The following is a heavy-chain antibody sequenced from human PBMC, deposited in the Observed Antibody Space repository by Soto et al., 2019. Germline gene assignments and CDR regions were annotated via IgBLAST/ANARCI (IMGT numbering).Heavy chain of an antibody. D-gene: IGHD3-16*02. CDR1: GYTFTSYG. J-gene: IGHJ3*02. Sequence: ASVRVSCKASGYTFTSYGISWVRQAPGQGLEWMGWISAYSGNTNYAQKLQGRVTMTTNTSTSTAYMELSSLRSEDTAVYYCARVLITFGGVIVSAFDIWGQGTMVTVS. CDR3: ARVLITFGGVIVSAFDI. CDR2: ISAYSGNT. V-gene: IGHV1-18*01.